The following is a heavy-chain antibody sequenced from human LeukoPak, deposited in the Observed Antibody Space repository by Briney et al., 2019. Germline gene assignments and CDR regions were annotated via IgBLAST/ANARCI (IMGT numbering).Heavy chain of an antibody. Sequence: ASVKVSCKASGYTFSSYGISWVRQAPGQGLEWMGWISVYSGNTNYAQRLQGRVTTTTDTSTNTAYMELRSLRSDDTAVYYCARDANGALGDYWGQGTLVTVSS. CDR3: ARDANGALGDY. V-gene: IGHV1-18*01. J-gene: IGHJ4*02. D-gene: IGHD4/OR15-4a*01. CDR2: ISVYSGNT. CDR1: GYTFSSYG.